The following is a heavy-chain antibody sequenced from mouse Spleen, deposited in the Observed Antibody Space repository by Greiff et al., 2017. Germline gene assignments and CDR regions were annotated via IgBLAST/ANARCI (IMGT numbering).Heavy chain of an antibody. D-gene: IGHD2-2*01. CDR3: ARYGYSHYYAMDY. J-gene: IGHJ4*01. CDR2: INPNNGGT. Sequence: VQLQQSGPELVKPGASVKISCKASGYTFTDYYMNWVKQSHGKSLEWIGDINPNNGGTSYNQKFKGKATLTVDKSSSTAYMELRSLTSEDSAVYYCARYGYSHYYAMDYWGQGTSVTVSS. CDR1: GYTFTDYY. V-gene: IGHV1-26*01.